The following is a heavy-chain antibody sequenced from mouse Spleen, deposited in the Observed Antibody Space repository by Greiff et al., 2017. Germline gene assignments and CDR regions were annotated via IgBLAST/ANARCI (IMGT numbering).Heavy chain of an antibody. D-gene: IGHD2-12*01. CDR3: VRQDYDSYYWYFDV. CDR2: IRSKSNNYET. V-gene: IGHV10-1*01. J-gene: IGHJ1*01. Sequence: EVKVVESGGGLVQPKGSLQLSCAASGFSFNIYAMNWVRQAPGKGLEWVARIRSKSNNYETYYADSVKDRFTISRDDSESMLYLQMNNLKTEDTAMYYCVRQDYDSYYWYFDVWGAGTTVTVSS. CDR1: GFSFNIYA.